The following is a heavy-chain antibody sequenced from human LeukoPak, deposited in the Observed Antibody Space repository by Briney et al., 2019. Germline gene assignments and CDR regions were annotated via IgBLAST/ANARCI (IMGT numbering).Heavy chain of an antibody. D-gene: IGHD2-8*01. CDR3: ARDMLAVPSNWFDP. Sequence: ASVKVSYKASGYTFTSYYMHWVRQAPGQGLEWMGIINPSGGNTGYAQKFQGRVTMTRDTSTSTVYMDLRSLRSEDTAVYFCARDMLAVPSNWFDPWGQGTLVTVSS. CDR1: GYTFTSYY. J-gene: IGHJ5*02. CDR2: INPSGGNT. V-gene: IGHV1-46*01.